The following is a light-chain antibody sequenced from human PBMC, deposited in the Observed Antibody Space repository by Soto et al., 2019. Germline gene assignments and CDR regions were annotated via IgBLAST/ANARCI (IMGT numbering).Light chain of an antibody. CDR3: SSYTSSSPLV. CDR1: SSDVGGYNY. J-gene: IGLJ1*01. Sequence: QSVLTQPASVSGSPGQSIPISCTGTSSDVGGYNYVSWYQQHPGKAPKLMIYDVSNRPSGVSNRFSGSKSGNTASLTISGLQAEDEADYYCSSYTSSSPLVFGTGTKVTVL. V-gene: IGLV2-14*01. CDR2: DVS.